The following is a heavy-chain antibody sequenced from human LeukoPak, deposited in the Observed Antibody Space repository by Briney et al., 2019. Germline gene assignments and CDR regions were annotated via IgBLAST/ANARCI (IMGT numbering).Heavy chain of an antibody. CDR2: INHSGST. Sequence: NPSETLSLTCAVYGGSFSGYYWSWIRQPPGKGLEWIGEINHSGSTNYNPSLKSRVTISVDTSKNQFSLKLSSVTAADTAVYYCARAGYCSGGSCLYYFDYWGQGTLVTVSS. V-gene: IGHV4-34*01. CDR1: GGSFSGYY. D-gene: IGHD2-15*01. J-gene: IGHJ4*02. CDR3: ARAGYCSGGSCLYYFDY.